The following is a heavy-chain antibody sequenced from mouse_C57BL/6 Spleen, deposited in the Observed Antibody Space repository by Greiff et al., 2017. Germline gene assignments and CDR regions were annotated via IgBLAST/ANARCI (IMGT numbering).Heavy chain of an antibody. CDR1: GYTFTSYW. V-gene: IGHV1-61*01. CDR2: IYPSDSET. J-gene: IGHJ2*01. CDR3: ASSTAQATYFDY. Sequence: QVQLQQPGAELVRPGSSVKLSCKASGYTFTSYWMDWGKQRPGQGLEWIGNIYPSDSETHYNQKFKDKATLTVDKSSSTAYMQLSSLTSEDSAVYYCASSTAQATYFDYWGQGTTLTVSS. D-gene: IGHD3-2*02.